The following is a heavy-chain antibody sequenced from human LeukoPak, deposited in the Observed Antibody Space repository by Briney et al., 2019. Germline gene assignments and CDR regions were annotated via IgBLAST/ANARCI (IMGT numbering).Heavy chain of an antibody. Sequence: GGTLRLSCAASGFTFSNYGMSWVRQAPGKGLEWVSGIRGSRGSKYYADSVKGRFTISRDNSKNTLYLQMNSLRAEDTAVYYCAKDGYSYGYWSANWFDPWGQGTLVTVSS. CDR1: GFTFSNYG. V-gene: IGHV3-23*01. D-gene: IGHD5-18*01. CDR3: AKDGYSYGYWSANWFDP. CDR2: IRGSRGSK. J-gene: IGHJ5*02.